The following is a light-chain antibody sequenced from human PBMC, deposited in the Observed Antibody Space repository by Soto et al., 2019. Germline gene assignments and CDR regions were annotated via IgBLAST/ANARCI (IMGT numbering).Light chain of an antibody. CDR3: GSYPTSNLVI. J-gene: IGLJ2*01. CDR2: DVS. CDR1: SSDIGDYNY. Sequence: QSALTQPASVSGSPGQSITISCTGSSSDIGDYNYVSWYKQHPGKAPKLMIYDVSNRPSGVPNRFSGSKSGNTASLTISGLRAENEADYICGSYPTSNLVILGGGTKRTVL. V-gene: IGLV2-14*03.